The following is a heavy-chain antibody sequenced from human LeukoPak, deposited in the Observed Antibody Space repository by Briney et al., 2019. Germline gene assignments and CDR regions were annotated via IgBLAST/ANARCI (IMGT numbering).Heavy chain of an antibody. Sequence: ASVKVSCKASGYIFTSYFMHWVRQAPGQGLEWMGLINPSGGSTSYAQKFQGRVTMTRDMSTSTVYMELSSLRSEDTAVYYCARGSLVVAAMLPPDYWGQGTLVTVSS. J-gene: IGHJ4*02. CDR3: ARGSLVVAAMLPPDY. V-gene: IGHV1-46*01. CDR1: GYIFTSYF. CDR2: INPSGGST. D-gene: IGHD2-15*01.